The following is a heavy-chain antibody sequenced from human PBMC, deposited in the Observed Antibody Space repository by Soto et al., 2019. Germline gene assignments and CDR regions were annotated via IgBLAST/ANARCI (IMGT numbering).Heavy chain of an antibody. CDR3: ARSGMRQWLLMGNWYFDL. J-gene: IGHJ2*01. CDR2: INAGNGNT. V-gene: IGHV1-3*01. D-gene: IGHD6-19*01. Sequence: ASVKVSCKASGYTFTSYAMHVVRQAPGQRLEWMGWINAGNGNTKYSQKFQGRVTITRDTSASTAYMELSSLRSEDTAVYYCARSGMRQWLLMGNWYFDLWGRGTLVTVSS. CDR1: GYTFTSYA.